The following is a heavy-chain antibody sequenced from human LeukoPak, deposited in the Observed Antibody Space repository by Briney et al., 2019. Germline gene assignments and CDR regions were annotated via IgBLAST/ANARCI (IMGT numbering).Heavy chain of an antibody. D-gene: IGHD6-13*01. CDR1: GFTFSSYA. Sequence: GGSLRLSCAASGFTFSSYAMSWVRQAPGKGLEWVSAISGSGGSTYYADSVKGRFTISRDNSKNTLYLQMNSLRAEDTAVYYCAKDGVGSSRENYYYYMDVWGRGTTVTVSS. J-gene: IGHJ6*03. CDR2: ISGSGGST. CDR3: AKDGVGSSRENYYYYMDV. V-gene: IGHV3-23*01.